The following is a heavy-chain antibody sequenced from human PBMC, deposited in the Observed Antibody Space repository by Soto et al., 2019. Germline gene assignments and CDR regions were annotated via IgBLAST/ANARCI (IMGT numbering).Heavy chain of an antibody. V-gene: IGHV1-69*06. CDR2: IVPVFGRV. J-gene: IGHJ4*02. D-gene: IGHD3-10*01. CDR3: GGVASGSTWDYFDY. CDR1: GDTFTKYA. Sequence: QVHLVQSGAEVRKPGSSVRVSCKASGDTFTKYAISWLRQAPGQGLEWMGGIVPVFGRVTYAQRFQDRVSVIADKSTATTHPELDSLTADDTAVYYCGGVASGSTWDYFDYWGQGTLVTVSS.